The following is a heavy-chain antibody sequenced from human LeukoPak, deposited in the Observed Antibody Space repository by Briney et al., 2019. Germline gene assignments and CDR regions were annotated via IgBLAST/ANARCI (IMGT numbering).Heavy chain of an antibody. Sequence: SETLSLTCAVYGGSFSGYYWSWIRQPPGKGLEWIGEINHSGSTNYNPSLKSRVTISVDTSKNQFSLKLSSVTAADTAVYYCARDYYGSGSYYPRWFDPWGQGTLVTVSS. CDR3: ARDYYGSGSYYPRWFDP. CDR1: GGSFSGYY. D-gene: IGHD3-10*01. CDR2: INHSGST. V-gene: IGHV4-34*01. J-gene: IGHJ5*02.